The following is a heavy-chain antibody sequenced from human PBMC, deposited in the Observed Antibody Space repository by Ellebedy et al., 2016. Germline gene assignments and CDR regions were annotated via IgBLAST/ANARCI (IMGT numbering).Heavy chain of an antibody. CDR2: IYYTGNA. Sequence: SETLSLTCTVSGGSINSSSYYWGWIRQPPGKGLEWIASIYYTGNAYYNPSLKSRVTVSVDTSKNQFSLILRSVTAADTAVYFCASDQKWELLFDYWGQGSLVTVSS. CDR1: GGSINSSSYY. CDR3: ASDQKWELLFDY. D-gene: IGHD1-26*01. V-gene: IGHV4-39*07. J-gene: IGHJ4*02.